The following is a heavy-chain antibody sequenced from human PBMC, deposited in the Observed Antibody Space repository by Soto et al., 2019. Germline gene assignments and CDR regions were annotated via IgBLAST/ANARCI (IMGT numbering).Heavy chain of an antibody. CDR1: GFTFSNAW. CDR3: AKDRDIVVVPAAILPDQSRVSVDAFDI. D-gene: IGHD2-2*02. V-gene: IGHV3-15*07. J-gene: IGHJ3*02. CDR2: IKSKTDGGTT. Sequence: GGSLRLSCAASGFTFSNAWMNWVRQAPGKGLEWVGRIKSKTDGGTTDYAASVKGRFTISRDNSKNTLYLQMNSLKTEDTAVYYCAKDRDIVVVPAAILPDQSRVSVDAFDIRGQGTTVPVSS.